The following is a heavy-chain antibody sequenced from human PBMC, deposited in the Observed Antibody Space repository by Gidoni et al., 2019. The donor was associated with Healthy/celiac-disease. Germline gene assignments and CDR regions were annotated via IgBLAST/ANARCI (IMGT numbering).Heavy chain of an antibody. Sequence: EVQLLESGGGLVQPGGSLRLSCAASGFTFSSYAMSWVRQAPGKGLEWVSAISGSGGSTYYADSVKGRFTISRDNSKNTLYLQMNSLRAEYTAVYYCAKDESGFSSGWYDYWGQGTLVTVSS. J-gene: IGHJ4*02. CDR2: ISGSGGST. CDR1: GFTFSSYA. D-gene: IGHD6-19*01. CDR3: AKDESGFSSGWYDY. V-gene: IGHV3-23*01.